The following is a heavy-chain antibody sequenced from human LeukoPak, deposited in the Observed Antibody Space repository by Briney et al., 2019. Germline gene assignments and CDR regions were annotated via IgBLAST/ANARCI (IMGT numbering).Heavy chain of an antibody. D-gene: IGHD6-19*01. CDR2: IKSKTDGGTT. V-gene: IGHV3-15*01. CDR1: GFTFSNAW. CDR3: TTVIAVAGYGMDV. Sequence: PGASLRLSCAASGFTFSNAWMSWVRQAPGKGLEWVGRIKSKTDGGTTDYAAPVKGRFTISRADSKNTLYLQMNSLKTEDTAVYYCTTVIAVAGYGMDVWGQGTTATVSS. J-gene: IGHJ6*02.